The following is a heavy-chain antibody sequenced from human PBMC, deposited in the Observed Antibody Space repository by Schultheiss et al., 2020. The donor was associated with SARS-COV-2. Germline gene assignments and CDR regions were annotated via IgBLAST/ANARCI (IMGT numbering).Heavy chain of an antibody. CDR1: GGSISSYY. J-gene: IGHJ5*02. CDR3: ARRWIGVVVPAAFDP. V-gene: IGHV4-34*01. D-gene: IGHD2-2*01. Sequence: SETLSLTCSVSGGSISSYYWSWIRQPPGKGLEWIGEINHSGSTNYNPSLKSRVTISVDTSKNQFSLKLSSVTAADTAVYYCARRWIGVVVPAAFDPWGQGTLVTVSS. CDR2: INHSGST.